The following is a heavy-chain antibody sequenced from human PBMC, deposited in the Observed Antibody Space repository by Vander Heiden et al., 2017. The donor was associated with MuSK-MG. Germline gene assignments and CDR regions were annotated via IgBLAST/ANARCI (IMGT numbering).Heavy chain of an antibody. D-gene: IGHD2-15*01. J-gene: IGHJ6*03. CDR2: IYYSGST. CDR3: ATDFAHGGGRYYCMDV. V-gene: IGHV4-59*01. Sequence: QVQLQESGPGLVKPSETLSLTCTVSGGSLSSYYWSWIRQPPGKGLEWIGYIYYSGSTKYNPARKRRVTISVDTSKNQCALKRSSVTAAETAVYYCATDFAHGGGRYYCMDVWGKGTTVTVFS. CDR1: GGSLSSYY.